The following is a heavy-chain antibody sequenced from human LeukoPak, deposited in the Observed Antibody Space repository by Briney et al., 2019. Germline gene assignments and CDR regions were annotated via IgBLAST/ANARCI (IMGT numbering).Heavy chain of an antibody. Sequence: GGSLRLSCAAPGFTFSSYAMNWVRQAPGKGLEWVSAISGSGGSTYYADSVKGRFTISRDNSKNTLYLQMNSLRAEDTAVYFCAKVLRVTGYFDYWGQGILVTVSS. CDR2: ISGSGGST. CDR1: GFTFSSYA. J-gene: IGHJ4*02. V-gene: IGHV3-23*01. D-gene: IGHD2-21*02. CDR3: AKVLRVTGYFDY.